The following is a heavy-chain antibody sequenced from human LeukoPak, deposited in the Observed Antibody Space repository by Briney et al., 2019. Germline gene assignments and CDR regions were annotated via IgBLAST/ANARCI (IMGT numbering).Heavy chain of an antibody. Sequence: PSETLSLTCTVSGGSISSDIYYWSWIRQPPGKGLEWIGYIYYSGSTNYNPSLKSRVTISVDTSKNQFSLKLSSVTAADTAVYYCARGAYSSSWYASAYAVFDYWGQGTLVTVSS. CDR2: IYYSGST. CDR1: GGSISSDIYY. V-gene: IGHV4-61*01. D-gene: IGHD6-13*01. CDR3: ARGAYSSSWYASAYAVFDY. J-gene: IGHJ4*02.